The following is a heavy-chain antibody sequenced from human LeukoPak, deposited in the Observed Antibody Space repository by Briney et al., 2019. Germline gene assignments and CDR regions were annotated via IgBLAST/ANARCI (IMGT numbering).Heavy chain of an antibody. CDR1: GFPFSSYG. CDR3: AKGQLCFGELLYRFYSDY. Sequence: GGSVRLSCAASGFPFSSYGVHWVRQAPGKGREGVAVISYDGSKKYYADSVKGRFTISRDNSKTTLHLKMHSLRAEDTDVYYCAKGQLCFGELLYRFYSDYWGQGTMATVSS. D-gene: IGHD3-10*01. J-gene: IGHJ4*02. V-gene: IGHV3-30*18. CDR2: ISYDGSKK.